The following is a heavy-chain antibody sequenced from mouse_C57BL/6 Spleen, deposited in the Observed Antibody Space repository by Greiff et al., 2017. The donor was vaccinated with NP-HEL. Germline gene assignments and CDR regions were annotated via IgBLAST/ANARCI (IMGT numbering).Heavy chain of an antibody. CDR3: ARQRYYSGSRHYYAMDY. V-gene: IGHV5-12*01. D-gene: IGHD1-1*01. CDR1: GFTFSDYY. J-gene: IGHJ4*01. CDR2: ISNGGGST. Sequence: EVHLVESGGGLVQPGGSLKLSCAASGFTFSDYYMYWVRQTPEKRLEWVAYISNGGGSTYYPDTVKGRFTISRDNAKNTLYLQMSRLKSEDTAMYYCARQRYYSGSRHYYAMDYWGQGTSVTVSS.